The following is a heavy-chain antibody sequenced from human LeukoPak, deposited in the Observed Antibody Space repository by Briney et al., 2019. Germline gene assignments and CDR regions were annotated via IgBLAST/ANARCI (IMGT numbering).Heavy chain of an antibody. CDR2: ISDTGNT. Sequence: GGSLRLSCAASGFTLSSCAMRWVRQAPGKGLEWVFAISDTGNTYHADSVKGRFTISRDSPKKPLFFQMNSLRAEDTAVYSFVRDSPPYYWGQGTLVTVSS. CDR3: VRDSPPYY. V-gene: IGHV3-23*01. J-gene: IGHJ4*02. CDR1: GFTLSSCA.